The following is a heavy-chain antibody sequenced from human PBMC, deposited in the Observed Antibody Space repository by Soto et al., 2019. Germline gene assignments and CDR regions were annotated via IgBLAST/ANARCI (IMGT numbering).Heavy chain of an antibody. J-gene: IGHJ6*02. CDR2: INAGNGNT. D-gene: IGHD2-21*01. V-gene: IGHV1-3*01. CDR3: ARVIPRIDYYYGMDV. Sequence: ASVKVSCEASGDTFTSYAMHWVRQAPGQRLEWMGWINAGNGNTKYSQKFQGRVTITRDTSASTAYMELSSLRSEDTAVYYCARVIPRIDYYYGMDVWGQGTTVTVSS. CDR1: GDTFTSYA.